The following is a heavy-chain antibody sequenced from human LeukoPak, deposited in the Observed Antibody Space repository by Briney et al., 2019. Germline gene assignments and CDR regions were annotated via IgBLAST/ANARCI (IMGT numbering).Heavy chain of an antibody. V-gene: IGHV1-2*06. D-gene: IGHD6-6*01. J-gene: IGHJ4*02. Sequence: ASVKVSCKASGYTFTGYYMHWVRQAPGQGLEWMGRINPNSGGTNYAPKFQGRVTMTRDTSISTAYMELSRLRSDDTAVYYCGGWYSTWSSLDYWGQGPLVTVSS. CDR2: INPNSGGT. CDR3: GGWYSTWSSLDY. CDR1: GYTFTGYY.